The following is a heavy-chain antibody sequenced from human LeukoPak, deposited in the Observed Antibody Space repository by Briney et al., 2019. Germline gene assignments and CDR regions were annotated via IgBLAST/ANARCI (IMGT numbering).Heavy chain of an antibody. D-gene: IGHD3-10*01. V-gene: IGHV3-23*01. CDR3: AKDVGGYYFTYWSGCFDH. CDR2: ISSGGGST. J-gene: IGHJ4*02. Sequence: PGGSLRLSCAGSGFTFSSDAMSWVRQAPGKGLEWVSGISSGGGSTYYADSVKGRFTISRDNSKNTLDLEMNSLRAEDTAVYYCAKDVGGYYFTYWSGCFDHWGQGTLVTVSS. CDR1: GFTFSSDA.